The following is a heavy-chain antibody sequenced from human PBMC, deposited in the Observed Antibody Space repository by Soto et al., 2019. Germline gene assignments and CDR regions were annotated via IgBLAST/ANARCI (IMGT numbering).Heavy chain of an antibody. D-gene: IGHD3-3*01. CDR3: AHTPSWDAIFGVVIIGYYFDY. Sequence: SGATLVNPTQTLTLTCTFSGFSLSTSGVGVGWIRQPPGKALEWLALIYWNDDKRYSPSLKSRLTITKDTSKNQVVLTMTNMDPVDTATYYCAHTPSWDAIFGVVIIGYYFDYWGQGTLVTVSS. CDR1: GFSLSTSGVG. V-gene: IGHV2-5*01. CDR2: IYWNDDK. J-gene: IGHJ4*02.